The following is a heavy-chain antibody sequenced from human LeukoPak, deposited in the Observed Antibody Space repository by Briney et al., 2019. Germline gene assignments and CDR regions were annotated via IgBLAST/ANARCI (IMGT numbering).Heavy chain of an antibody. CDR2: INHSGST. Sequence: SETLSLTCAVYGGSFSGYYWSWIRQPPGKGLEWIGEINHSGSTNYNPSLKSRVTISVGTSKNQFSLKLSSVTAADTAVYYYARETISTPLRFLGPPHYHYGMDVWGQGTTVTVSS. CDR1: GGSFSGYY. V-gene: IGHV4-34*01. CDR3: ARETISTPLRFLGPPHYHYGMDV. D-gene: IGHD3-3*01. J-gene: IGHJ6*02.